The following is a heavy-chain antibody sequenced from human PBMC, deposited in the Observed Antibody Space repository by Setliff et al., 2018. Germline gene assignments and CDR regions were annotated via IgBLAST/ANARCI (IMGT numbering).Heavy chain of an antibody. CDR3: ARVGRYCSGGSCYKMGEDY. J-gene: IGHJ4*02. V-gene: IGHV1-18*01. CDR1: GYTFTSYG. D-gene: IGHD2-15*01. CDR2: ISVYNGKT. Sequence: ASVKVSCKASGYTFTSYGFSWVRQAPGQGLEWMGWISVYNGKTKYAQKFQGRVTMTKDTSTRTAYMEVTSLRSDDTAVYYCARVGRYCSGGSCYKMGEDYWGQGTLVTVSS.